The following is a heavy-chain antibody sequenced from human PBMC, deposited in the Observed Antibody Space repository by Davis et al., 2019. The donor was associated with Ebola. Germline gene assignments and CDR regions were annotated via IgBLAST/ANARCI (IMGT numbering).Heavy chain of an antibody. J-gene: IGHJ3*02. CDR1: GYTFTSYA. V-gene: IGHV1-3*01. D-gene: IGHD3-3*01. CDR3: ARERGYYDFWSGYPRSPFDAFDI. CDR2: INAGNGNT. Sequence: ASVKVSCKASGYTFTSYAMHWVRQAPGQRLEWMGWINAGNGNTKYSQKFQGRVTITRDTSASTAYMELSSLRSEDTAVYYCARERGYYDFWSGYPRSPFDAFDIWGQGTMVTVSS.